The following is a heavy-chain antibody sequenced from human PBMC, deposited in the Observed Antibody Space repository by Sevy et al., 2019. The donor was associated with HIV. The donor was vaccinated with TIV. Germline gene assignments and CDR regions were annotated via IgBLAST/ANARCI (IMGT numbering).Heavy chain of an antibody. V-gene: IGHV3-30*03. J-gene: IGHJ6*02. Sequence: GGSLRLSCAASGFTFSTYGMHWVRQAPGKGLEWVAVISYHGRNKFYGDSVEGRFTISRDNSKKTLYLQMNSLRAEDTAVYYCARDFTGYNGMDVWGQGTMVTVSS. D-gene: IGHD3-9*01. CDR3: ARDFTGYNGMDV. CDR1: GFTFSTYG. CDR2: ISYHGRNK.